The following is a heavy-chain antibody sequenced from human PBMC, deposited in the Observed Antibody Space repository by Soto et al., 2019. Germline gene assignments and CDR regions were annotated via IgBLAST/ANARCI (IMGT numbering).Heavy chain of an antibody. Sequence: EVQLLESGGGLVQPGGSLRLSCAAPGFTFSSYAMSWVRQAPGKGLEWVSSISGSGGSTYFADSVKGRFTISRDNSKNSLYLQMNSLRAEDTAVYYCARDSEVEMATIYFDYWGQGTLVTVSS. J-gene: IGHJ4*02. V-gene: IGHV3-23*01. CDR3: ARDSEVEMATIYFDY. D-gene: IGHD5-12*01. CDR2: ISGSGGST. CDR1: GFTFSSYA.